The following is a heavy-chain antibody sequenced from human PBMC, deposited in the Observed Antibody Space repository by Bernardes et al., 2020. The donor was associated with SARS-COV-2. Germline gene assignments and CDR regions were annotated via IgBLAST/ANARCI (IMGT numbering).Heavy chain of an antibody. CDR1: GFTFSSYG. J-gene: IGHJ6*02. V-gene: IGHV3-33*01. D-gene: IGHD3-3*01. CDR3: AREYYDFWSGLPNNYGMDV. CDR2: IWYDGSNK. Sequence: GGSLRLSCAASGFTFSSYGMHWVRQAPGKGLEWVAVIWYDGSNKYYADSVKGGFTISRDNSKNTLYLQMNSLRAEDTAVYYCAREYYDFWSGLPNNYGMDVWGQGTTVTVSS.